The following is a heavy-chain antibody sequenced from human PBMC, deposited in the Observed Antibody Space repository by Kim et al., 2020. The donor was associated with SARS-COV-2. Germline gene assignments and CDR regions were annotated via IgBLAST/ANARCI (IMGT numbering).Heavy chain of an antibody. J-gene: IGHJ4*02. CDR1: GFSFSDHY. D-gene: IGHD6-19*01. CDR3: ARDRDGAGTD. Sequence: GGSLRLSCIASGFSFSDHYMDWVRQAPGKGPEWIGRIRNTGNRFPTEYAASVRGRFTISRDDSKNSLFLQMSSLKTEDTAVYYCARDRDGAGTDWGQGTLVTVSS. CDR2: IRNTGNRFPT. V-gene: IGHV3-72*01.